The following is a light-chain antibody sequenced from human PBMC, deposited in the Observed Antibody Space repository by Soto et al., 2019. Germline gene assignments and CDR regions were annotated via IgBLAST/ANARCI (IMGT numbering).Light chain of an antibody. CDR2: STS. V-gene: IGLV1-44*01. CDR1: SSNIGSNT. J-gene: IGLJ1*01. CDR3: AAWDDSLNEYV. Sequence: QSVLTQPPSASGTPGQIVAISCSGSSSNIGSNTVTWYQQLPGTAPKLLIYSTSQRSSGVPGRFSGSKSGASASLSISGLQSEDEADYCCAAWDDSLNEYVFGDGTKVTVL.